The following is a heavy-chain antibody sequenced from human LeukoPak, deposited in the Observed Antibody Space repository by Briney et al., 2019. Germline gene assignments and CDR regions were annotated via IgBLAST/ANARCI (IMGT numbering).Heavy chain of an antibody. D-gene: IGHD2-21*01. J-gene: IGHJ3*02. CDR1: GYTFTGYY. CDR3: VRDIKLLFDAFDI. Sequence: ASVKVSCKASGYTFTGYYMHWVRQAPGQGLEWMGWINPNSGGTNYAQKFQGRVTMTRDTSISTAYMELSRLRSDDTAVYYCVRDIKLLFDAFDIWGQGTMVTVSS. V-gene: IGHV1-2*02. CDR2: INPNSGGT.